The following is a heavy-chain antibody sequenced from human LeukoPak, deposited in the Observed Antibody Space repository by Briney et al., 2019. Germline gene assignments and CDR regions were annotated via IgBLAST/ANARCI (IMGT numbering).Heavy chain of an antibody. CDR2: ISSSGSTM. D-gene: IGHD6-13*01. J-gene: IGHJ4*02. V-gene: IGHV3-48*03. CDR3: ARVEQQLFDF. Sequence: PGGSLRLSCAASGFTFSSYETNWVRQAPGKGLGWVSYISSSGSTMHYADSVKGRFTISRDNAKNSLYLQMNTLRAEDAAVYYCARVEQQLFDFWGQGTLVTVSS. CDR1: GFTFSSYE.